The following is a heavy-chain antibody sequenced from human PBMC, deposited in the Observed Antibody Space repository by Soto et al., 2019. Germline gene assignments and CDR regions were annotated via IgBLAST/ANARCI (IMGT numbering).Heavy chain of an antibody. J-gene: IGHJ5*02. D-gene: IGHD3-9*01. Sequence: ASVKVSCKASGYTFTSYGMSWVRQAPGQGLEWMGWISAYNGNTNYAQKLQGRVTMTTDTSTSTAYMELRSLRSDDTAVYYCARDLLTGYLFDPWGQGTLVTVSS. CDR3: ARDLLTGYLFDP. V-gene: IGHV1-18*01. CDR2: ISAYNGNT. CDR1: GYTFTSYG.